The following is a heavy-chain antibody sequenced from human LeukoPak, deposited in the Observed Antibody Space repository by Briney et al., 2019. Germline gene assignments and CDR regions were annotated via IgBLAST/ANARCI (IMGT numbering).Heavy chain of an antibody. CDR2: IRMKASGATT. Sequence: GGSLRLSCTASGFTFVDYAMSWSRQPPGKGLESVGFIRMKASGATTEYAASVKGRFTMSRDDSKNIAFLQMNSLKTEDTAVYYCTREAGDRVDYWGQGTLVIVSS. CDR1: GFTFVDYA. J-gene: IGHJ4*02. D-gene: IGHD4-17*01. CDR3: TREAGDRVDY. V-gene: IGHV3-49*03.